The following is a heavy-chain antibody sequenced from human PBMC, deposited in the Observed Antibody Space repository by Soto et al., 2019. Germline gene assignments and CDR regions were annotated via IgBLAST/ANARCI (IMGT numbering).Heavy chain of an antibody. CDR3: ARGKSIFYGMDV. J-gene: IGHJ6*02. CDR2: IKQDGTTI. D-gene: IGHD2-15*01. V-gene: IGHV3-7*03. Sequence: GGSLRLSXAASGFSFSRYWMTWVRQAPGKGLEWVANIKQDGTTIYHADSVKGRFTISRDNAKNSLFLQMNSLRAEDTAVYYCARGKSIFYGMDVWGQGTTVTVSS. CDR1: GFSFSRYW.